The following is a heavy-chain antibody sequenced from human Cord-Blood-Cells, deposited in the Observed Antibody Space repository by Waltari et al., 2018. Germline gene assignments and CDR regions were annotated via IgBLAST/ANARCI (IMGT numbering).Heavy chain of an antibody. CDR2: IYYSGST. J-gene: IGHJ4*02. Sequence: QLQLQESGPGLVKPSEPLSLTCTVSGGPISSSSSDWGWTRQSPGKGREWIGGIYYSGSTYYNPSLKSRVTISVDTSKNQFSLKLSSVTAADTAVYYCAILSRIVGAGYYFDYWGQGTLVTVSS. CDR1: GGPISSSSSD. D-gene: IGHD1-26*01. CDR3: AILSRIVGAGYYFDY. V-gene: IGHV4-39*01.